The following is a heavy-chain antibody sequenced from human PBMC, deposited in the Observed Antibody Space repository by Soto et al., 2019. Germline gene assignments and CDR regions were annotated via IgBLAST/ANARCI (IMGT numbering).Heavy chain of an antibody. CDR3: ARDDSSGYYARWFDP. CDR1: GGSISSGGYY. CDR2: IYYSGST. D-gene: IGHD3-22*01. V-gene: IGHV4-31*03. J-gene: IGHJ5*02. Sequence: QVQLQESGPGLVKPSQTLSLTCTVSGGSISSGGYYWSWIRQHPGKGLEWIGYIYYSGSTYYNPSLKSRVTISVDTSKNQFSLKLSSVTAADTAVYYCARDDSSGYYARWFDPWGQGTLVTVSS.